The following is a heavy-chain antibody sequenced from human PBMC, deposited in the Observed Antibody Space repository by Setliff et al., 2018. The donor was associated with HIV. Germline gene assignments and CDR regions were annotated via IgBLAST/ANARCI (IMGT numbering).Heavy chain of an antibody. CDR2: IGTTGDT. Sequence: GESLTISCAASGFTFSGYDMHWVRQATGKGLEWVSAIGTTGDTYYSGSVKGRFTISRENAKNSLYLQMNSLRAGDTAVYYCARVGGLGSSSDGMDVWGKGTTVTAPQ. CDR1: GFTFSGYD. CDR3: ARVGGLGSSSDGMDV. V-gene: IGHV3-13*01. D-gene: IGHD3-10*01. J-gene: IGHJ6*04.